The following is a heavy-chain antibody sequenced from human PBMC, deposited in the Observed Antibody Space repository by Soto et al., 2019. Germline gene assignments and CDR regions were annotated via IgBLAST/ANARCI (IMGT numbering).Heavy chain of an antibody. J-gene: IGHJ6*02. V-gene: IGHV4-59*01. D-gene: IGHD2-21*02. Sequence: QVQLQESGPGLVKPSETLSLTCTVSGGTISRYYWSWIRQPPGKGLEWIGYMYNTGSTFYNPSFTRQVTISVDTSKNQFSLKLNSVTAADTAVYYCARDLWGYCGTDCYPLDVWGQGTTVTVSS. CDR2: MYNTGST. CDR3: ARDLWGYCGTDCYPLDV. CDR1: GGTISRYY.